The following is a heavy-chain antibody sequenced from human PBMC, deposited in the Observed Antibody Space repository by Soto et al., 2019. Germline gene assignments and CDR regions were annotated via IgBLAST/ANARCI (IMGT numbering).Heavy chain of an antibody. CDR2: IDPSDSYT. D-gene: IGHD3-22*01. J-gene: IGHJ4*02. CDR1: GYSFTSYW. CDR3: ASDSSGGRVY. Sequence: GQSQKISCKGSGYSFTSYWISWVRQMPGKGLEWMGRIDPSDSYTNYSPSFQGHVTISADKSISTAYLQWSSLKASDTAMYYCASDSSGGRVYWGQGTLVTVSS. V-gene: IGHV5-10-1*01.